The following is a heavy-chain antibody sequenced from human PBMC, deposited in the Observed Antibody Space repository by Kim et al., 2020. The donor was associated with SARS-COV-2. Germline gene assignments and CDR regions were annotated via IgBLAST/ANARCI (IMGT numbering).Heavy chain of an antibody. CDR2: INPSGGST. V-gene: IGHV1-46*01. J-gene: IGHJ4*02. D-gene: IGHD2-15*01. CDR3: ARVHCSGGSCYSHAYYFDY. Sequence: ASVKVSCKASGYTFTSYYMHWVRQAPGQGLEWMGIINPSGGSTSYAQKFQGRVTMTRDTSTSTVYMELSSLRSEDTAVYYCARVHCSGGSCYSHAYYFDYWGQGTLVSVSS. CDR1: GYTFTSYY.